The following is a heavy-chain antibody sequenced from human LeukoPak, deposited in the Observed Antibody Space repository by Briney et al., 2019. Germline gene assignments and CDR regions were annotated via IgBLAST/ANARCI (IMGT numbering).Heavy chain of an antibody. Sequence: GRSLRLSCAASGFTFSSYGMHWVRQAPGKGLEWVAVIWYDGSNKYYADSVKGRFTISRDNSRNTLYLQMNSLRAEDTAVYYCAREYGDYVFDYWGQGTLVTVSS. CDR3: AREYGDYVFDY. V-gene: IGHV3-33*01. D-gene: IGHD4-17*01. CDR2: IWYDGSNK. J-gene: IGHJ4*02. CDR1: GFTFSSYG.